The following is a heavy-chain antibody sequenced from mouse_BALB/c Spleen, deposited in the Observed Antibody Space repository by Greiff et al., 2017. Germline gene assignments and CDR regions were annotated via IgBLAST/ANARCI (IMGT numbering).Heavy chain of an antibody. V-gene: IGHV3-8*02. D-gene: IGHD2-14*01. Sequence: EVQLQQSGPSLVKPSQTLSLTCSVTGDSITSGYWNWIRKFPGNKLEYMGYISYSGSTYYNPSLKSRISITRDTSKNQYYLQLNSVTTEDTATYYCARYYRYDEYYAMDYWGQGTSVTVSS. CDR3: ARYYRYDEYYAMDY. CDR2: ISYSGST. CDR1: GDSITSGY. J-gene: IGHJ4*01.